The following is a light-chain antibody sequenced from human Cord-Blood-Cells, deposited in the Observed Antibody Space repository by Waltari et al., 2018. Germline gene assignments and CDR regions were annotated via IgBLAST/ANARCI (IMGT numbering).Light chain of an antibody. CDR1: QSVLYSSNNKNY. V-gene: IGKV4-1*01. CDR2: WAS. CDR3: QQYYSTPYS. J-gene: IGKJ2*03. Sequence: DIVMTQFPDSPAAPLGERATINCNSSQSVLYSSNNKNYLAWYQQKPGQPPKLLIYWASTRESGVPDRFSGSGSGTDFTLTISSLQAEDVAVYYCQQYYSTPYSFGQGTKLEIK.